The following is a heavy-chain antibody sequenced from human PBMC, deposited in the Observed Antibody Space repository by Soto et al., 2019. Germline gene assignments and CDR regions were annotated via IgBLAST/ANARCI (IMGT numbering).Heavy chain of an antibody. CDR3: ARDPLGAQGGY. D-gene: IGHD1-26*01. J-gene: IGHJ4*02. CDR2: ISSSSSTI. V-gene: IGHV3-48*01. Sequence: PGGSLSLSCAASGFTLSRYSMNWVRQAPGKGLEWVSYISSSSSTIYYADSVKGRFTISRDNAKNSLYLQMNSLRAEDTAVYYCARDPLGAQGGYWGQGTLVTVSS. CDR1: GFTLSRYS.